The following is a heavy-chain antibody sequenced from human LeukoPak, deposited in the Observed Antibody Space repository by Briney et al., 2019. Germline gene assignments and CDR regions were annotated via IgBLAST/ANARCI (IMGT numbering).Heavy chain of an antibody. D-gene: IGHD3-10*01. J-gene: IGHJ4*02. Sequence: GESLKISCKGSGYRFTSYWIDWVRQIPGKGLEWMGRIDPSDSYTNYSPSFHGHVTISADNSISTAYLQWSGLKASDTAMYYCARRATSVRGIPLFDYWGQGTLVTVSS. CDR1: GYRFTSYW. CDR3: ARRATSVRGIPLFDY. V-gene: IGHV5-10-1*01. CDR2: IDPSDSYT.